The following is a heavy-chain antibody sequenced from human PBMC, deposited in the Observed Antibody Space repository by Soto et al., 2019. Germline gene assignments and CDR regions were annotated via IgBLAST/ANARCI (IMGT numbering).Heavy chain of an antibody. V-gene: IGHV4-31*03. CDR2: IYYSGST. D-gene: IGHD3-22*01. CDR1: GGSISSGGYY. Sequence: SETLSLTCTVSGGSISSGGYYWSWIRQHPGKGLEWIGYIYYSGSTYYNPSLKSRVTISVDTSKNQFSLKLSSVTAADTAVYYCARDIPGYYYDNWFDPWGQGTLVTVSS. J-gene: IGHJ5*02. CDR3: ARDIPGYYYDNWFDP.